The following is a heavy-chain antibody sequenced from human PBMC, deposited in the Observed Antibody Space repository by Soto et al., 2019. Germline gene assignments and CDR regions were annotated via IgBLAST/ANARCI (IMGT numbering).Heavy chain of an antibody. CDR1: GGSISSSNW. CDR2: IYHSGST. J-gene: IGHJ6*02. D-gene: IGHD3-10*02. V-gene: IGHV4-4*02. Sequence: QVQLQESGPGLVKPSGTLSLTCAVSGGSISSSNWWRWVRQPRGEGLEWIGEIYHSGSTNYNPSPTSRVTISVDKSKTQFSLKLSSVTAADTAVYYCASVRGGYSYAMDVWGQGTTVTVSS. CDR3: ASVRGGYSYAMDV.